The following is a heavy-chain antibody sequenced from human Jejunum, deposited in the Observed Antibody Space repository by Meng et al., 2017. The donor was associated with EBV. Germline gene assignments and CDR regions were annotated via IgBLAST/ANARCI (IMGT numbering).Heavy chain of an antibody. CDR3: ARRVDLGVTAHFDY. V-gene: IGHV4-34*01. CDR1: CGSCSANT. J-gene: IGHJ4*02. D-gene: IGHD2-21*02. CDR2: INTSGST. Sequence: HWVEDLMKPWQTLALTCSWNCGSCSANTRCRTCQSTRKGLEWIGEINTSGSTNYNPSLTSRVTILGDTSKNHFSLKVNSVTAADTAVYYCARRVDLGVTAHFDYWGQGTLVTVSS.